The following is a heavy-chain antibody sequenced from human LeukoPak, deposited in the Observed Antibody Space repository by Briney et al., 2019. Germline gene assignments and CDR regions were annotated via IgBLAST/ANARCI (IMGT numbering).Heavy chain of an antibody. J-gene: IGHJ1*01. D-gene: IGHD6-19*01. CDR3: ARGTGYSSGWSDFQH. Sequence: ASVKVSCKASGYTFTGYYMHWVRQAPGQGLEWMGWINPNSGGTSYAQKFQGRVTMTRDTSISTAYMELSRLRSDDTAVYYCARGTGYSSGWSDFQHWGQGTLVTVSS. CDR2: INPNSGGT. CDR1: GYTFTGYY. V-gene: IGHV1-2*02.